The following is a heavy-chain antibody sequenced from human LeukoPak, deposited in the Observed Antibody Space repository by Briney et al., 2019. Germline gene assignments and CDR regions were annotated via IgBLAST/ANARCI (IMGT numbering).Heavy chain of an antibody. CDR3: ARGGWGSSPYFDY. V-gene: IGHV1-2*02. J-gene: IGHJ4*02. Sequence: ASVTVSCKTSGYTFTVYYMHWVRQAPGQGLEWMGSVDPNTGDTNYPQNFQGRGTISRDTSISTAYMALSSLRYDDTAVYYCARGGWGSSPYFDYWGQGTLVTVSS. D-gene: IGHD6-6*01. CDR1: GYTFTVYY. CDR2: VDPNTGDT.